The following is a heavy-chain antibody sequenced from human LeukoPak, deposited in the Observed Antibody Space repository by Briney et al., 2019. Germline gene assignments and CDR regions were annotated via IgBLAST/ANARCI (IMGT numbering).Heavy chain of an antibody. D-gene: IGHD6-13*01. CDR1: SGSIIGYY. CDR3: AGDRAAGTLDF. CDR2: SQYSGTT. V-gene: IGHV4-59*01. J-gene: IGHJ4*02. Sequence: SETLSLTCTVSSGSIIGYYWAWIRQPPGKGLEWIGYSQYSGTTEYNPSLASRATISVDTAKDQFSLNLRSVTAADTAVYYCAGDRAAGTLDFWGQGTLVTVSS.